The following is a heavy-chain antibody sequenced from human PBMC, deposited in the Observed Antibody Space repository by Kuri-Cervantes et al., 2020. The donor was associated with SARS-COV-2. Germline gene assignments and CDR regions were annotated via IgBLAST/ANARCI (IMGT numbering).Heavy chain of an antibody. CDR1: GFIFREYT. V-gene: IGHV3-48*01. D-gene: IGHD3-22*01. CDR2: IGSGGTIK. J-gene: IGHJ4*02. Sequence: GGSLRLSCLASGFIFREYTMNWVRQAPGKGLEWVSCIGSGGTIKYDADSVKGRFTISRDNAKNSLYLQMNSLRVEDTAVYYCVRERTVVSDSPIDFWGQGTLVTVSS. CDR3: VRERTVVSDSPIDF.